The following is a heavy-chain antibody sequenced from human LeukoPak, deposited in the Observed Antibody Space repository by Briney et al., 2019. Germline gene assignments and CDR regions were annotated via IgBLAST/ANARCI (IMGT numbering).Heavy chain of an antibody. CDR3: VRWVGGGYDY. V-gene: IGHV3-7*01. CDR1: GFTLSGYW. J-gene: IGHJ4*02. Sequence: GGSLRLSCAASGFTLSGYWMSWVRQTPGKGREWLANIKQDGSDKYYVDSVKGRFTISRDNAKNSLYLQMNSLRVDDSGVYYCVRWVGGGYDYWGQGTLVTVSS. D-gene: IGHD4-23*01. CDR2: IKQDGSDK.